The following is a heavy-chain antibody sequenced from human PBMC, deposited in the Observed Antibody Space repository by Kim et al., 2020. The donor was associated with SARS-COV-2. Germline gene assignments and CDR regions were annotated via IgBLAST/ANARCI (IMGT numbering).Heavy chain of an antibody. CDR3: ARASGTIWGNEWFDP. CDR2: IYYSGSS. Sequence: SETLSLTCTVSGGSISSGSNYWSWIRQHPGKGLEWIGHIYYSGSSFYNPSLKSRVNMSVETSKNQFSLKLSSVTAADTAVYYCARASGTIWGNEWFDPWGQGTMVTVSS. D-gene: IGHD3-16*01. J-gene: IGHJ5*02. V-gene: IGHV4-31*03. CDR1: GGSISSGSNY.